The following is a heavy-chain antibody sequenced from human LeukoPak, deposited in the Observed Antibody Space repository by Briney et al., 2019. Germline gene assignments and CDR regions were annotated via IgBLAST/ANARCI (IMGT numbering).Heavy chain of an antibody. V-gene: IGHV1-69*13. CDR3: ARSNIVGATTSEWYFDL. CDR1: GGTFSSYA. D-gene: IGHD1-26*01. Sequence: SVKVSCKASGGTFSSYAISWVRQAPGQGLEWMGGIIPIFGTANYAQKFQGRVTITADESTSTAYMELSSLRSEDTAVYYCARSNIVGATTSEWYFDLWGRGTLVTVSS. CDR2: IIPIFGTA. J-gene: IGHJ2*01.